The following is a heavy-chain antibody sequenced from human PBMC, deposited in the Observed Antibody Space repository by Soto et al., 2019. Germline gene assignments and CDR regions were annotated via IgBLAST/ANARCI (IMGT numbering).Heavy chain of an antibody. D-gene: IGHD2-2*01. CDR1: GGTFSSYA. CDR2: IIPIFGTA. J-gene: IGHJ6*02. V-gene: IGHV1-69*13. Sequence: SVKVSCKASGGTFSSYAISWVRQAPGQGLEWMGGIIPIFGTANYAQKFQGRVTITADESTSTAYMELSSLRSEDTAVYYRARGGYCSSTSCYAYYYYGMDVWGQGTTVTVSS. CDR3: ARGGYCSSTSCYAYYYYGMDV.